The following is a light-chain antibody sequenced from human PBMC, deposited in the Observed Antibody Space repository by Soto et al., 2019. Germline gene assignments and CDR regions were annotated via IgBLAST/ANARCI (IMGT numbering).Light chain of an antibody. CDR2: EGS. J-gene: IGLJ2*01. CDR3: CSYAGSSTVV. Sequence: QSALTQPASVSGSPGQSITISCTGTSSAVGSYNLVSWYQQHPGKAPKLMIYEGSKRTSGVSNRFSGSKSGNTASLTISGLQAEDEADDYCCSYAGSSTVVFGGGTKLTVL. V-gene: IGLV2-23*01. CDR1: SSAVGSYNL.